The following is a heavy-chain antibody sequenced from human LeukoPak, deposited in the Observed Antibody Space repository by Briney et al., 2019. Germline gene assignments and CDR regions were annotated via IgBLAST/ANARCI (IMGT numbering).Heavy chain of an antibody. CDR1: GYTFTSYG. J-gene: IGHJ4*02. CDR2: ISGYNGNR. D-gene: IGHD2-2*01. V-gene: IGHV1-18*01. CDR3: GRTALCPRCYFDY. Sequence: ASVKVSCKASGYTFTSYGITWVRQAPGQGLEWMGWISGYNGNRNYGQKFQDRVTMTTDTSTSTAYMELRSLRSDDTAVYYCGRTALCPRCYFDYWGQGTLVTVSS.